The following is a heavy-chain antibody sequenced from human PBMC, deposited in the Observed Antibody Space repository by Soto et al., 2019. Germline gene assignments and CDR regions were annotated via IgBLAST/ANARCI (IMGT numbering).Heavy chain of an antibody. D-gene: IGHD5-18*01. CDR2: IYYSGST. V-gene: IGHV4-61*01. J-gene: IGHJ6*02. CDR3: ARLEVDTAIVTSYYGMDV. Sequence: QVPLQESGPGLVKPSETLSLTCTVSGGSVSSGSYYWSWIRQPPGKGLEWIGYIYYSGSTNYNPSLKSRVTISVDTSKNQFSLKLSSVTAADTAVYYCARLEVDTAIVTSYYGMDVWGQGTTVTVSS. CDR1: GGSVSSGSYY.